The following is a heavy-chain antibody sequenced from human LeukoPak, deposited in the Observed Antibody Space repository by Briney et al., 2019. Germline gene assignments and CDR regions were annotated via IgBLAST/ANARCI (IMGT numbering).Heavy chain of an antibody. V-gene: IGHV3-30*03. D-gene: IGHD1-26*01. J-gene: IGHJ4*02. CDR3: ARERGRGRDSPWFDY. Sequence: GGSLRLSCAASGFTFSSYGMHWVRQAPGKGLEWVAVISYDGSNKYYADSVKGRFTISRDNSKNTLDLQMTGLRAEDTAVYYCARERGRGRDSPWFDYWGQGTLVTVSS. CDR1: GFTFSSYG. CDR2: ISYDGSNK.